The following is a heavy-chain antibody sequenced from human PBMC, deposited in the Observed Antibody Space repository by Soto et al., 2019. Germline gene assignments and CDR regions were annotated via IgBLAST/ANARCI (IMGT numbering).Heavy chain of an antibody. CDR3: ARSYYDSTGFAVDP. CDR1: GASVSHGY. V-gene: IGHV4-59*02. CDR2: MYFGGSF. D-gene: IGHD3-22*01. J-gene: IGHJ5*02. Sequence: QMQLQASGPGLVKPSETLSLTCNVSGASVSHGYWSWIRQPPGKGLEWIGFMYFGGSFNYNPSLTSRATIXVXTAXNQVSMKLTSVTASDTAVYYCARSYYDSTGFAVDPWGQGTLVTVSS.